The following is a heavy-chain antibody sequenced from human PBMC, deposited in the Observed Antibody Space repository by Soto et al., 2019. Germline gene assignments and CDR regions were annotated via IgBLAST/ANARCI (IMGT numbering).Heavy chain of an antibody. Sequence: SETLSLTCVVYGGSFSDYYWSWIRQPPGKGLEWIGEINHSGSTNYNPSLKSRLTISINTSKNQFSLKLSSVTAADTAVYYCARGPRSSTGYYVGHLRGYYYGLDVWGQGTTVT. V-gene: IGHV4-34*01. J-gene: IGHJ6*02. CDR2: INHSGST. D-gene: IGHD3-9*01. CDR3: ARGPRSSTGYYVGHLRGYYYGLDV. CDR1: GGSFSDYY.